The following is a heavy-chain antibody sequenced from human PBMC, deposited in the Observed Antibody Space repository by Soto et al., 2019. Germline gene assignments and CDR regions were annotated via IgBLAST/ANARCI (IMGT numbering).Heavy chain of an antibody. D-gene: IGHD1-7*01. V-gene: IGHV1-69*13. CDR3: ARPIWSELQTTLYSYYGMDV. CDR1: GGNFSSYA. J-gene: IGHJ6*02. Sequence: SVKVSCKASGGNFSSYAISWVRQAPGQGLEWMGGIIPIFGTANYAQKFQGRVTITADESTSTAYMELSSLRSEDTAVYYCARPIWSELQTTLYSYYGMDVWGQGTPVTVSS. CDR2: IIPIFGTA.